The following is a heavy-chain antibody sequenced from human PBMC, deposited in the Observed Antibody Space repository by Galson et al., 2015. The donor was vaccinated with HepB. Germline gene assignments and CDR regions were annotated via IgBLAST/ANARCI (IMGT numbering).Heavy chain of an antibody. V-gene: IGHV3-30-3*01. J-gene: IGHJ4*02. Sequence: SLRLSCAASGFTFSSYAMHWVRQAPGKGLEWVAVISYDGSNKYYADSVKGRFTISRDNSKNTLYLQMNSLRAEDTAVYYCARGALLWFGAIDYWGQGTLVTVSS. CDR3: ARGALLWFGAIDY. CDR2: ISYDGSNK. D-gene: IGHD3-10*01. CDR1: GFTFSSYA.